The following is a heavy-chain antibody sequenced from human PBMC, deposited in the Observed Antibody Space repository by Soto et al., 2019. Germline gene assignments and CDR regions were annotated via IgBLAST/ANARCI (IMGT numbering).Heavy chain of an antibody. CDR1: GGTFSSYT. J-gene: IGHJ6*02. V-gene: IGHV1-69*02. D-gene: IGHD2-2*01. Sequence: QVQLVQSGAEVKKPGSSVKVSCKASGGTFSSYTISWVRQAPGQGLEWMGRIIPILGIANYAQKFQGRVTITADKSTSTAYMELSSLRSEDTAVYYCASQLLTPQTYYYYYGMDVWGQGTTVTVSS. CDR3: ASQLLTPQTYYYYYGMDV. CDR2: IIPILGIA.